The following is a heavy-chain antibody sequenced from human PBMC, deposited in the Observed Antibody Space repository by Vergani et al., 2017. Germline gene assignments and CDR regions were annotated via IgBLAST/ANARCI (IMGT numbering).Heavy chain of an antibody. CDR3: ARYCSGGSCSANEYYYYGMDV. Sequence: EVHLVESGGGLVQPGRSLRLSCSGSGFTLGDYAMTWVRQAPGKGLEWVAFIWSKPYGGTTEYAASVKGRFTISRDDSKSIAYLQMSSLKAEDTAVYYCARYCSGGSCSANEYYYYGMDVWGQGTTVTVSS. D-gene: IGHD2-15*01. CDR2: IWSKPYGGTT. J-gene: IGHJ6*02. V-gene: IGHV3-49*04. CDR1: GFTLGDYA.